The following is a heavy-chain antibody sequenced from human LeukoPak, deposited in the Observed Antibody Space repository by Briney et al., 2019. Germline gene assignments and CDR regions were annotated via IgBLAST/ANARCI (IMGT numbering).Heavy chain of an antibody. Sequence: PGGSLRLSCAASGFTFSSYGMHWVRQAPGKGLEWVAFIRYDGSNKYYADSVKGRFTISRDNSKNTLYLQMNSLRAEDTAVYYCAKEGVWGCYRDEGYYFDYWGQGTLVTVSS. D-gene: IGHD3-16*02. J-gene: IGHJ4*02. V-gene: IGHV3-30*02. CDR3: AKEGVWGCYRDEGYYFDY. CDR1: GFTFSSYG. CDR2: IRYDGSNK.